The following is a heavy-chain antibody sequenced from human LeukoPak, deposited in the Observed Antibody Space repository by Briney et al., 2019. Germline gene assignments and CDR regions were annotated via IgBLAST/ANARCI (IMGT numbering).Heavy chain of an antibody. CDR1: GFTFSSYT. CDR2: ISSTSTYI. Sequence: PGGSLRLSCAASGFTFSSYTMNWVRQAPGKGLEWVSSISSTSTYIHDADSVKGRFTIYRDNAKNSLYLQMNSLRAEDTAMYYCARGMRQIDDAFDLWSQGTMVTVSS. J-gene: IGHJ3*01. D-gene: IGHD6-25*01. V-gene: IGHV3-21*06. CDR3: ARGMRQIDDAFDL.